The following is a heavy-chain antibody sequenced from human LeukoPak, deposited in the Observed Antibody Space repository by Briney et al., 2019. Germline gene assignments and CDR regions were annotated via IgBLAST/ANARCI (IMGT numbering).Heavy chain of an antibody. CDR1: GFTFSSYA. V-gene: IGHV3-23*01. Sequence: GGSLRLSCAASGFTFSSYAMSWVRQAPGKGLEWVSAIRGSGGSTYYADSVKGRFTISRDNSKNTLYLQMNSLRAEDTAVYFCARLSSWVFEIWGQGTMVTVSS. CDR2: IRGSGGST. CDR3: ARLSSWVFEI. D-gene: IGHD2-21*02. J-gene: IGHJ3*02.